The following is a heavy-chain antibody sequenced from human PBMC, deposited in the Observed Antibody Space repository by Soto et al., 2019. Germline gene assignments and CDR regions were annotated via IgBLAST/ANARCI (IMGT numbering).Heavy chain of an antibody. V-gene: IGHV4-39*07. J-gene: IGHJ5*02. CDR1: GGSISSSSYY. D-gene: IGHD1-7*01. Sequence: SETLSLTCTVSGGSISSSSYYWGWIRQPPGKGLEWIGSIYYSGSTYYNPSLKNRVTISVDKSKNQFSLTLSFVTAADTAVYYCARDSLTGNYFDPWGQGTLVTVSS. CDR3: ARDSLTGNYFDP. CDR2: IYYSGST.